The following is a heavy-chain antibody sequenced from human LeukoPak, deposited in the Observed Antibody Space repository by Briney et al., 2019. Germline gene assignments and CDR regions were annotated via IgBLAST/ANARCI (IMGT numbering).Heavy chain of an antibody. J-gene: IGHJ4*02. CDR1: GYTFTSYG. CDR2: ISAYNGNT. Sequence: ASVKVSCKASGYTFTSYGISWVRQAPGQGLEWMGWISAYNGNTNYAQKLQGRVTMTTDTSTSTAYIELRSLRSDDTAVYYCARDGEVVVSPPYYWGQGTLVTVSS. CDR3: ARDGEVVVSPPYY. D-gene: IGHD2-15*01. V-gene: IGHV1-18*01.